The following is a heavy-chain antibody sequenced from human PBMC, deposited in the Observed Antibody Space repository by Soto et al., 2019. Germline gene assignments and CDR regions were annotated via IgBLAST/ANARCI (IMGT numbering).Heavy chain of an antibody. CDR1: GFSFKSYA. Sequence: QPGGSLRLSCAASGFSFKSYAIHWVRQAPGKGLEWVAVVSYDGSNKFYADSVKGRFTISRDDSKNTVFLQMNSLRVEDTAVFYCARDRPGGYGYSWDDFLYYYGMDVWGQGTTVTVSS. V-gene: IGHV3-30-3*01. CDR2: VSYDGSNK. J-gene: IGHJ6*02. CDR3: ARDRPGGYGYSWDDFLYYYGMDV. D-gene: IGHD5-18*01.